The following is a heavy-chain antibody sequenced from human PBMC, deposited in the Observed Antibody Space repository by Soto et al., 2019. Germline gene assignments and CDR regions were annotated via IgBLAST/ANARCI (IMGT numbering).Heavy chain of an antibody. Sequence: EVQLVESGGGLVQPGGSLKLSCAASGFTFSGSAMHWVRQASGKGLVWVGRIRSKANSYATAYAASVKGRFTISRDDSKNTAYLQMNSLKTEDTAVYYCTLGVVAATPTSAYWGQGTLVTVSS. CDR3: TLGVVAATPTSAY. V-gene: IGHV3-73*02. D-gene: IGHD2-15*01. CDR2: IRSKANSYAT. J-gene: IGHJ4*02. CDR1: GFTFSGSA.